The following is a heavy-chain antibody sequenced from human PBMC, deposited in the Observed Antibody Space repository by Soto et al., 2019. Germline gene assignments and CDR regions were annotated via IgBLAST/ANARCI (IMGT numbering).Heavy chain of an antibody. CDR3: ASPLTTGIYFHS. Sequence: EVQLLESGGGLVQPGGSLRLSCATSGFTFDNYAVSWVRQAPGKGLEWVSFISGSGDYTYYADSVRGRFTISRDNSQNTLYLQMNGLRAEDTAMYFCASPLTTGIYFHSWGQGTLVTVSS. V-gene: IGHV3-23*01. D-gene: IGHD4-17*01. CDR1: GFTFDNYA. J-gene: IGHJ4*02. CDR2: ISGSGDYT.